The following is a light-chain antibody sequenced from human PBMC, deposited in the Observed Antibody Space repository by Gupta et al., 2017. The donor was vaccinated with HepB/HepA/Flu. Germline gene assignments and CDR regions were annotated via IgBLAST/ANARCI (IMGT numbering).Light chain of an antibody. CDR3: NSYTASSTRV. V-gene: IGLV2-14*03. CDR2: DVS. Sequence: QSALTQPASVSGSPGQSITISCTGTSSDVGGYNYVSWYQQHPGEVPKLIIYDVSNRPAGVSNRFSGSKSGNTASLTSSGLQAEDEADYYCNSYTASSTRVFGGGTKVTVL. J-gene: IGLJ3*02. CDR1: SSDVGGYNY.